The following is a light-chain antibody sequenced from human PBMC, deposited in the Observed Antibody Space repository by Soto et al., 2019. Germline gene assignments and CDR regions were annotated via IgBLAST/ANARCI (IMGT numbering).Light chain of an antibody. CDR1: SSDVGGYNY. J-gene: IGLJ1*01. Sequence: QSVLTQPASVSGSPGQSITISCTGTSSDVGGYNYVSWYQQHPGKAPKLMIYDVSIRPSGVSNRFSGSKSGNTASLTISGLQAEDEADYYCSPYTSSSTYVFGTGTKLTVL. V-gene: IGLV2-14*01. CDR3: SPYTSSSTYV. CDR2: DVS.